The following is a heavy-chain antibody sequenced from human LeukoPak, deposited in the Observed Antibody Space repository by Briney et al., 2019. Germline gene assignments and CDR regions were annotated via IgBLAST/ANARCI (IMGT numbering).Heavy chain of an antibody. CDR3: ARADYDILTGYFRAFDY. Sequence: GRSLRLSCAASGITFSNYAMHWVRQAPGKGLEWVAVISYDGSNKYYADSVKGRFTISRDNSKNTLYLQMNSLRAEDTAVYYCARADYDILTGYFRAFDYWGQGTLVTVSS. D-gene: IGHD3-9*01. J-gene: IGHJ4*02. CDR1: GITFSNYA. CDR2: ISYDGSNK. V-gene: IGHV3-30-3*01.